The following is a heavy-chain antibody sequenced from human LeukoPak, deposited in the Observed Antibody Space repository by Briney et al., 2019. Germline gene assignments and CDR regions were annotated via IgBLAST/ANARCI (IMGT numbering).Heavy chain of an antibody. CDR1: GFTFSSYS. CDR3: ARGLVDTGRSRFDY. D-gene: IGHD5-12*01. Sequence: GGSLRLSCAASGFTFSSYSMNWVRQAPGKRLEWVSCISSSSSYIYYADSAKGRFTISRDNAKNSLYLQMNSLRAEDTAVYYCARGLVDTGRSRFDYWGQGTLVTVSS. J-gene: IGHJ4*02. CDR2: ISSSSSYI. V-gene: IGHV3-21*01.